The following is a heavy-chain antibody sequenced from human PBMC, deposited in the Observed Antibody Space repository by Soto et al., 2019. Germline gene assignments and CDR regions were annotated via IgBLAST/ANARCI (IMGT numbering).Heavy chain of an antibody. J-gene: IGHJ4*02. CDR1: GFTFSDYG. CDR3: AKDLPQDSSGYYLPGFEY. V-gene: IGHV3-30*18. CDR2: ISYDGSSK. Sequence: HPGGSLRLSCAASGFTFSDYGMHWVRQAPGKGLEWVAVISYDGSSKYYADSVKGRFTISRDNSKNTLYLQMNSLRGEDTAVYYCAKDLPQDSSGYYLPGFEYWGQGTLVTVSS. D-gene: IGHD3-22*01.